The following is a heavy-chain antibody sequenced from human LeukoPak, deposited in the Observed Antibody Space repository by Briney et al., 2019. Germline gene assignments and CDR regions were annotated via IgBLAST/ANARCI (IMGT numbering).Heavy chain of an antibody. J-gene: IGHJ4*02. CDR1: GGSISSGDYY. CDR2: IYYSGST. Sequence: SETLSLTCTVSGGSISSGDYYWSWIRQPPGKGLEWIGYIYYSGSTYYNPSLKSRVTISVDTSKNQFSLKLSSVTAADTAVYYCARGTRSLLAAAGTEDYWGQGTLVTVSS. V-gene: IGHV4-30-4*01. CDR3: ARGTRSLLAAAGTEDY. D-gene: IGHD6-13*01.